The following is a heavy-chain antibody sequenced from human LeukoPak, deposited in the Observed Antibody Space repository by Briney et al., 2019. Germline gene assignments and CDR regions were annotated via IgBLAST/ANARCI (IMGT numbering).Heavy chain of an antibody. CDR1: GFTFSSYA. D-gene: IGHD1-1*01. V-gene: IGHV3-23*01. CDR3: AKNKDWNDEELDY. J-gene: IGHJ4*02. CDR2: ISGSGGST. Sequence: GGSLRLSCAASGFTFSSYAMSWVRQAPGKGLEWVSAISGSGGSTYYADSVKGRFTISRDNSKNTLYLQMNSLRAEDTVVYYCAKNKDWNDEELDYWGQGTLVTVSS.